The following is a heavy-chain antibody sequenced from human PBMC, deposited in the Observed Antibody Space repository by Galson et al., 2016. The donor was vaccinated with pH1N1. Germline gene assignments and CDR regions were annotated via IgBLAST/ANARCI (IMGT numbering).Heavy chain of an antibody. Sequence: SLRLSCAASGFTFSNAWMSWVRQAPGKGQDWVGRIKSKTDGGTTDYAAPVKGRFTISRDDSKNTLYLQMNSLKTEDTAVYYCTTVSGQKRYYYDSSGYYYGPEYFQHWGQGTLVTVSS. CDR3: TTVSGQKRYYYDSSGYYYGPEYFQH. CDR1: GFTFSNAW. D-gene: IGHD3-22*01. J-gene: IGHJ1*01. V-gene: IGHV3-15*01. CDR2: IKSKTDGGTT.